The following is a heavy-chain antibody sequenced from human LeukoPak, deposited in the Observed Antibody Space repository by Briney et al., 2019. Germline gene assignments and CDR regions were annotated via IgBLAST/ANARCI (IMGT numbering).Heavy chain of an antibody. Sequence: SETLSLTCAVYGGSFSSYYWGWIRQPPGKGLEWIGSIYYSGSTYYNPSLKSRVTTSVDTSKNQFSLKLSSVTAADTAVYYCARLRRYSSGSQGIDYWGQGTLVTVSS. D-gene: IGHD6-19*01. CDR3: ARLRRYSSGSQGIDY. J-gene: IGHJ4*02. CDR1: GGSFSSYY. CDR2: IYYSGST. V-gene: IGHV4-39*01.